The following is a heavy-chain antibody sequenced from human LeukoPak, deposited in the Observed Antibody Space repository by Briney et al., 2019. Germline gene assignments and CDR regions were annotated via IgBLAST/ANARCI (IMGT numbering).Heavy chain of an antibody. CDR2: INHSGST. CDR3: SRGRGFGEFKQENWFDP. V-gene: IGHV4-34*01. D-gene: IGHD3-10*01. J-gene: IGHJ5*02. CDR1: GGSFSGYY. Sequence: SETLSLTCAVYGGSFSGYYWSWIRQPPGKGLEWIGEINHSGSTNYSPSLKSRVTISVDTSKNQFSLKLSSVTAADTAVYYCSRGRGFGEFKQENWFDPWGQGTLVTVSS.